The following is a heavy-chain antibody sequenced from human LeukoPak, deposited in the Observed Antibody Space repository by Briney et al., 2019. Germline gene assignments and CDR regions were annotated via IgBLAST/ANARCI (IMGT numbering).Heavy chain of an antibody. Sequence: GGSLRLSCAASGFTFSGSAMHWVRQASGKGLEWVGRIRSKANSYATAYAASGKGRFTISRDESKNTAYLQMNSLKTEDTAVYYCTSRLYYDILTGEPLDAFDIWGQGTMVTVSS. V-gene: IGHV3-73*01. J-gene: IGHJ3*02. D-gene: IGHD3-9*01. CDR3: TSRLYYDILTGEPLDAFDI. CDR2: IRSKANSYAT. CDR1: GFTFSGSA.